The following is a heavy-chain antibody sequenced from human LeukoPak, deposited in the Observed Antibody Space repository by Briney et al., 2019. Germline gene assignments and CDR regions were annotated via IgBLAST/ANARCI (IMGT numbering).Heavy chain of an antibody. Sequence: GGSLRLSCAASGFTFSDYSMNWVRQAPGQGLDWVSSISSRSAYISYADSVKGRFTISRDNTKNSLYLEMNSLRAEDTAVYFCVRDRSGSYPYYFDFWGQGTLVTASS. CDR3: VRDRSGSYPYYFDF. D-gene: IGHD1-26*01. CDR2: ISSRSAYI. J-gene: IGHJ4*02. V-gene: IGHV3-21*01. CDR1: GFTFSDYS.